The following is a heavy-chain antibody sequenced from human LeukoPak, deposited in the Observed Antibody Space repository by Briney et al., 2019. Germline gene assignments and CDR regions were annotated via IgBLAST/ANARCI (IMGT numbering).Heavy chain of an antibody. Sequence: GGSLRLSCAASGFTFSSYGMHWVRQAPGKGLEWVAVISYDGSNKYYADSVKGRFTISRDNSKNTLYLQMNSLRAEDTAVYYCAKEYSSSDYGMDVWGQGTTVTVSS. V-gene: IGHV3-30*18. J-gene: IGHJ6*02. CDR3: AKEYSSSDYGMDV. CDR2: ISYDGSNK. CDR1: GFTFSSYG. D-gene: IGHD6-6*01.